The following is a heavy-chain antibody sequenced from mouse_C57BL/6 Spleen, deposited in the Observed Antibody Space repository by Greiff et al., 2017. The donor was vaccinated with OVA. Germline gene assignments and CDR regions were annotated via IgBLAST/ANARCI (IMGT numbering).Heavy chain of an antibody. J-gene: IGHJ3*01. V-gene: IGHV14-2*01. CDR2: IDPEDGET. CDR3: ATYYDYDSWFAY. CDR1: GFNIKDYY. Sequence: EVHLVESGAELVKPGASVKLSCTASGFNIKDYYMHWVKQRTEQGLEWIGRIDPEDGETKYAPKFQGKGTITADTSSNTAYLQLSSLTSEDTAVYYCATYYDYDSWFAYWGQGALVTVSA. D-gene: IGHD2-4*01.